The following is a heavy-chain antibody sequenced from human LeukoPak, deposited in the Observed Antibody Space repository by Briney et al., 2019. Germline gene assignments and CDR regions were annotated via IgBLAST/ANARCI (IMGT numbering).Heavy chain of an antibody. V-gene: IGHV4-4*07. Sequence: SETLSLTCSVSGGSISSYYWSWIRQPAGKQPEWIGRMYTSGSTYYNPSLKSRVTISVDTSKNQISLKLSSLTAADTAVYYCASGGDFGSGSYSFLDSWGQGTLVTVSS. D-gene: IGHD3-10*01. CDR3: ASGGDFGSGSYSFLDS. CDR2: MYTSGST. J-gene: IGHJ4*02. CDR1: GGSISSYY.